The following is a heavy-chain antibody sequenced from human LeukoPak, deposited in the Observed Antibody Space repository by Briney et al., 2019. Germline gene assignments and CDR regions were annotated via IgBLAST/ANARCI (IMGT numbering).Heavy chain of an antibody. CDR3: AKVKLITASSGWSILYYFDY. Sequence: GGSLRLSCAASGFTFSSYAMSWVRQAPGKGLEWVSAISGSGGSTYYADSVKGRFTISKDNSKNALYLQMNSLRAEDTAVYYCAKVKLITASSGWSILYYFDYWGQGTLVTVSS. V-gene: IGHV3-23*01. CDR1: GFTFSSYA. J-gene: IGHJ4*02. D-gene: IGHD6-13*01. CDR2: ISGSGGST.